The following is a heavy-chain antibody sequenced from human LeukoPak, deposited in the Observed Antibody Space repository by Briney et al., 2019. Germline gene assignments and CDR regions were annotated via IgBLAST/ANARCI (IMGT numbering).Heavy chain of an antibody. D-gene: IGHD4-17*01. CDR2: IWYDGSNK. CDR3: ARGDDDYVRYFDY. J-gene: IGHJ4*02. V-gene: IGHV3-33*01. Sequence: PGGSLRLSCAASGFTFSSYGMHWVRQAPGKGLEWVAVIWYDGSNKYYADSVKGRFTISRDNSKNTLYLQMNSLRAEDTAVYYCARGDDDYVRYFDYWGQGTLVAVSS. CDR1: GFTFSSYG.